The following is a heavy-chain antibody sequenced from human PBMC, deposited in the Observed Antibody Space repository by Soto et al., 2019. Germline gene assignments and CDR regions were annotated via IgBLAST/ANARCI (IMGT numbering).Heavy chain of an antibody. D-gene: IGHD6-13*01. CDR3: AKGYSSSWSRFLPTYYYYGMDV. J-gene: IGHJ6*02. Sequence: PGVSLGLAFAASGFTFRSYGMHWVRQAPGKGLEWVAVISYDGSNKYYADSVKGRFTISRDNSKNTLYLQMNSLRAEDTAVYYCAKGYSSSWSRFLPTYYYYGMDVWGQGTTVTVSS. CDR2: ISYDGSNK. CDR1: GFTFRSYG. V-gene: IGHV3-30*18.